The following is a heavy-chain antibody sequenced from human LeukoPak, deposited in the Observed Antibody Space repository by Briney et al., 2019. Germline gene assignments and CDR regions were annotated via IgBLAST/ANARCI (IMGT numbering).Heavy chain of an antibody. CDR1: GFTFSSFG. V-gene: IGHV3-30*03. Sequence: GRSLRLSCAASGFTFSSFGMHWVRQAPGKGLEWVSVISYDGNEEYYADSVKGRFTISRDNAKNSLYLQMNSLRAEDTAVYYCARATTGYWDVWGKGTTVTVSS. J-gene: IGHJ6*04. D-gene: IGHD1-14*01. CDR2: ISYDGNEE. CDR3: ARATTGYWDV.